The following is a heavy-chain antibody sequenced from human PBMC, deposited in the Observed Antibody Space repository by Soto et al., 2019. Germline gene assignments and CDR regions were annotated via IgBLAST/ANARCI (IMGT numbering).Heavy chain of an antibody. Sequence: PSETLSLTCTVSGCSISSGDYYWSWIRQPPGKGLEWIGYIYYSGSTYYNPSLKSRVTISVDTSRSQFSLRLTSVTAADTAVYYCAIGNALRGYCSGGRCPGWFDPWGQGTLVTVSS. D-gene: IGHD2-15*01. CDR2: IYYSGST. CDR3: AIGNALRGYCSGGRCPGWFDP. V-gene: IGHV4-30-4*01. J-gene: IGHJ5*02. CDR1: GCSISSGDYY.